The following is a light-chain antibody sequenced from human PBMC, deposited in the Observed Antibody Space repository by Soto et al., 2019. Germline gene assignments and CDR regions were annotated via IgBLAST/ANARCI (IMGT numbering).Light chain of an antibody. Sequence: EMMLKQSPGTLSLSPGVRATLSCSAHQSVSNNYLPWSQQKPGLAPRLLIYGAPTRATGIPARFTGSGSGTELTLTISSPQSEDIPVYYCQHYNNWPPITSGPRAPQEI. CDR2: GAP. CDR1: QSVSNN. CDR3: QHYNNWPPIT. V-gene: IGKV3-15*01. J-gene: IGKJ5*01.